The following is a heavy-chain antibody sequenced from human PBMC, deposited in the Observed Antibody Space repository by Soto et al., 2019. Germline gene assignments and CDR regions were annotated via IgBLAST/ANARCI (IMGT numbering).Heavy chain of an antibody. J-gene: IGHJ4*02. D-gene: IGHD5-18*01. CDR3: ARGLIQLWSGWALLDY. Sequence: QVQLQQWGAGLLKPSETLSLTCAVYGGSFSGYYWSWIRQPPGKGLEWIGEINHSGSTNYNPSLKSRVTISVDTSKNQFSLKLSSVTAADTAVYYCARGLIQLWSGWALLDYWGQGTLVTVSS. CDR1: GGSFSGYY. CDR2: INHSGST. V-gene: IGHV4-34*01.